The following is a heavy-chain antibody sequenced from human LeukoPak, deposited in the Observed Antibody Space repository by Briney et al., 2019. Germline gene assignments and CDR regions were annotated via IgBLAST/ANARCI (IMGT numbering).Heavy chain of an antibody. CDR2: ISSSSSYI. J-gene: IGHJ4*02. Sequence: GGSLRLSCAASGFTLSSYSMNWVRQAPGKGLEWVSSISSSSSYIYYADSVKGRLTISRDNAKNSLYLQMNSLRAEDTAVYYCARDNWNYFDYWGQGTLVTVSS. CDR1: GFTLSSYS. V-gene: IGHV3-21*01. D-gene: IGHD1-20*01. CDR3: ARDNWNYFDY.